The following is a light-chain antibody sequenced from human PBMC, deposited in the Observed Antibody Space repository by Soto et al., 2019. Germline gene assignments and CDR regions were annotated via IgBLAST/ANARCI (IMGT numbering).Light chain of an antibody. J-gene: IGKJ1*01. Sequence: IVMTQSPGTLSLSPGDRATLSCRASQSITSHLAWYQQKPGQAPRLLIYHSSTRATGIPTRFSGSGSGTDFTLTISSLQSEDFEVYYCQQYNTWHRTLGQGTKVDIK. CDR1: QSITSH. V-gene: IGKV3-15*01. CDR3: QQYNTWHRT. CDR2: HSS.